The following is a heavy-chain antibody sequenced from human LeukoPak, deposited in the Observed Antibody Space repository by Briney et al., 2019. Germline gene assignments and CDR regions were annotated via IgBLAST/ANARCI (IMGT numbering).Heavy chain of an antibody. J-gene: IGHJ4*02. V-gene: IGHV3-48*02. CDR3: ARILGFTLDY. CDR2: SEYSGTTS. CDR1: GFTFRSYA. Sequence: GGSLRLSCAASGFTFRSYAMNWVRQAPGKGLEWVSYSEYSGTTSYYADSVKGRFTVSRDNAKNSLYLQMSSLRDEDTAVYYCARILGFTLDYWGQGTLVTVSS.